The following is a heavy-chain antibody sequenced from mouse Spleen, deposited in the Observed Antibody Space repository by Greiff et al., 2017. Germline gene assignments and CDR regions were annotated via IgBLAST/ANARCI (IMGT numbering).Heavy chain of an antibody. CDR3: AREGNSHWYFDV. J-gene: IGHJ1*01. CDR1: GYTFTSYT. Sequence: VQLVESGAELARPGASVKMSCKASGYTFTSYTMHWVKQRPGQGLEWIGYINPSSGYTKYNQKYKDKATLTADKSSSTAYMQLSSLTSEDSAVYYCAREGNSHWYFDVWGAGTTVTVSS. V-gene: IGHV1-4*01. CDR2: INPSSGYT. D-gene: IGHD2-1*01.